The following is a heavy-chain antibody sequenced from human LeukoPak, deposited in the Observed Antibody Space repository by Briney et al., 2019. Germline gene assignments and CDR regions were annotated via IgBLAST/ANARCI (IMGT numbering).Heavy chain of an antibody. CDR1: GFTVGSNS. D-gene: IGHD3-10*01. V-gene: IGHV3-53*01. CDR3: ARENNFGSGMDV. Sequence: PGGSLRLSCAASGFTVGSNSMNWVRQAPGKGLQWVSVIYSGGSTYYADSVKGRFTISRDNSKNTLYLQMNSLRAEDTAVYYCARENNFGSGMDVWGQGTTVTVSS. J-gene: IGHJ6*02. CDR2: IYSGGST.